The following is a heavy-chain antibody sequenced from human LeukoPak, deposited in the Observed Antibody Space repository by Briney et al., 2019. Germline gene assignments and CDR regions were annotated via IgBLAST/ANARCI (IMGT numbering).Heavy chain of an antibody. CDR3: ARWGTYSSSLLGAFDI. CDR1: GFTFINYW. J-gene: IGHJ3*02. Sequence: GGSLRLSCAASGFTFINYWMSWVRQAPGKGLEWVANIKQDGSEKYYVDSVKGRITISRDNAKNSLYLQMNNLRAEDTAVYYCARWGTYSSSLLGAFDIWGQGTMVTVSS. V-gene: IGHV3-7*02. D-gene: IGHD6-13*01. CDR2: IKQDGSEK.